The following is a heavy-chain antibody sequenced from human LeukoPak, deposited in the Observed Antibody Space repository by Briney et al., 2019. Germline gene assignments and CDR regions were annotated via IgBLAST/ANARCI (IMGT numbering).Heavy chain of an antibody. V-gene: IGHV4-34*01. CDR2: INHSGST. CDR3: ARELVAAAGTGYDY. J-gene: IGHJ4*02. CDR1: GGSISSYY. D-gene: IGHD6-13*01. Sequence: SETLSLTCTVSGGSISSYYWSWIRQPPGKGLEWIGEINHSGSTNYNPSLKSRVTISVDTSKNQFSLKLSSVTAADTAVYYCARELVAAAGTGYDYWGQGTLVTVSS.